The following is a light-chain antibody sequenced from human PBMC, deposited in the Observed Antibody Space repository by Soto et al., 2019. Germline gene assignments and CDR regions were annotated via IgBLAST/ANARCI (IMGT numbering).Light chain of an antibody. V-gene: IGKV3D-15*01. CDR3: HQYNFWPS. CDR1: QSVRTN. CDR2: GAS. Sequence: EIVMTQSPDTLSVSPGETVTLSCRASQSVRTNLAWYQHKPGQPPRLLIYGASSRATGIPDRFSGSGSGTEFTLSISSLQSEDFAVYYCHQYNFWPSFGQGTKVDIK. J-gene: IGKJ1*01.